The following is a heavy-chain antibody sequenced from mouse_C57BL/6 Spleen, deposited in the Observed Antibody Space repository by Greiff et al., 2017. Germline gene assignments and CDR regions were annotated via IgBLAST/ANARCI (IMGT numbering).Heavy chain of an antibody. V-gene: IGHV1-52*01. D-gene: IGHD1-1*01. J-gene: IGHJ2*01. CDR2: IDPSDSET. CDR3: ARSGTTVVDY. CDR1: GYTFTSYW. Sequence: QVQLQQPGAELVRPGSSVKLSCKASGYTFTSYWMHWVKQRPIQGLEWIGNIDPSDSETHYNQKFKDKATLTVDKSSSTAYMQRSSLTSEDSAVYYCARSGTTVVDYWGQGTTLTVSS.